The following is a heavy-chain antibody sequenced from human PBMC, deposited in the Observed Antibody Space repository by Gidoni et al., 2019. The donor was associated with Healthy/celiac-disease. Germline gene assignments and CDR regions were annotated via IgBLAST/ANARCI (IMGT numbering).Heavy chain of an antibody. J-gene: IGHJ5*02. D-gene: IGHD2-21*02. CDR2: INHSGST. V-gene: IGHV4-34*01. CDR3: ARGFTPDWYLYTAPPRRPKRDWFDP. CDR1: GGSFSGYY. Sequence: QVQLQQWGAGLLKPSETLSLTCAVYGGSFSGYYWSWIRQPPGKGLEWIGEINHSGSTNYTPSLKRRVTISVDTSKNQFSLKLSSVTAADTAVYYCARGFTPDWYLYTAPPRRPKRDWFDPWGQGTLVTVSS.